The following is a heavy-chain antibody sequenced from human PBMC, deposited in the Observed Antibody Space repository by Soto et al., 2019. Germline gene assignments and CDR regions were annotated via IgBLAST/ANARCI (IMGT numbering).Heavy chain of an antibody. V-gene: IGHV4-39*01. CDR2: IYYSGST. J-gene: IGHJ4*02. Sequence: SETLSLTCTVSGGSTSSSSYYWGWIRQPPGKGLEWIGSIYYSGSTYYNPSLKSRVTISVDTSKNQFSLKLSSVTAADTAVYYCARHPSGSSYFSPEYWGQGPLVTVSS. D-gene: IGHD1-26*01. CDR3: ARHPSGSSYFSPEY. CDR1: GGSTSSSSYY.